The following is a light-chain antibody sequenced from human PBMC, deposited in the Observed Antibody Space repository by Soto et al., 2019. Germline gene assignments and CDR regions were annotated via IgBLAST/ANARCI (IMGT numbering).Light chain of an antibody. CDR1: SSDVGSYNL. V-gene: IGLV2-23*03. J-gene: IGLJ3*02. Sequence: QSALTQPASVSGSPGQSITISCNGTSSDVGSYNLVSWYQQHPGKAPKLMIYEGSTRPSGVSNRFSGSKSGNTASLTISGLQAEDEADYYCCSYARSSTFWVFGGGTKLTVL. CDR2: EGS. CDR3: CSYARSSTFWV.